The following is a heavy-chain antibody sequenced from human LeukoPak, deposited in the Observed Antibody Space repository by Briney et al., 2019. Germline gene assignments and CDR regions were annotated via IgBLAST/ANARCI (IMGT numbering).Heavy chain of an antibody. Sequence: PGGPLRLSCAASGFTFSSYSMNWVRQAPGKGLEWVSYISSSSSTIYYADSVKGRFTISRDNAKNSLYLQMNSLRAEDTAVYYCARAFVRYFDWQPIDYWGQGTLVTVSS. D-gene: IGHD3-9*01. CDR2: ISSSSSTI. V-gene: IGHV3-48*01. CDR3: ARAFVRYFDWQPIDY. J-gene: IGHJ4*02. CDR1: GFTFSSYS.